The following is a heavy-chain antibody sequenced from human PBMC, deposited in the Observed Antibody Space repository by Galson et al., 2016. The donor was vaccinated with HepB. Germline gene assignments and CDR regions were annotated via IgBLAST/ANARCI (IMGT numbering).Heavy chain of an antibody. D-gene: IGHD6-13*01. CDR2: IDWDDDK. CDR1: GISLSTIGMR. CDR3: ARMMPGIAAPLCFDI. J-gene: IGHJ3*02. Sequence: PALVKPTQTLTLTCTFSGISLSTIGMRMSWIRQPPGKALEWLARIDWDDDKFYSTSLKTRLTISKDTSKNQVVLRVTNMDPLDTATYFYARMMPGIAAPLCFDIWGQGTMVTVSS. V-gene: IGHV2-70*04.